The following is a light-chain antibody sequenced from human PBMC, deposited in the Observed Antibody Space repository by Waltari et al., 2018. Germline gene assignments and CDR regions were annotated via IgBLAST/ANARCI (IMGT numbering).Light chain of an antibody. CDR1: SSNIGSNT. CDR2: SNN. J-gene: IGLJ1*01. V-gene: IGLV1-44*01. Sequence: QSVLTQPPSASGTPGQRFTISCSGSSSNIGSNTVNWYQQLPGTGPKLHIYSNNQRPSGVPDRFSGSKSGTSASLAISGLQSEDEADYYCAAWDDSLNGYVFGTGTKVTVL. CDR3: AAWDDSLNGYV.